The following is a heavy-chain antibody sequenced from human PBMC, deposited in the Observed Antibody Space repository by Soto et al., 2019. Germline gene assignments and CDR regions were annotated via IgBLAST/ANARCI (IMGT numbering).Heavy chain of an antibody. CDR3: AKVERSRYYFDF. D-gene: IGHD2-15*01. CDR1: GFLFSDQY. Sequence: SGGSLRLSCAASGFLFSDQYMDWVRQAPGKGLEWVGRSRNEANSYTTEYAPSVRGRFTISRDDSKDSLYLQMDSLDTEDTAVYYCAKVERSRYYFDFWGKGTLVTVSS. V-gene: IGHV3-72*01. CDR2: SRNEANSYTT. J-gene: IGHJ4*02.